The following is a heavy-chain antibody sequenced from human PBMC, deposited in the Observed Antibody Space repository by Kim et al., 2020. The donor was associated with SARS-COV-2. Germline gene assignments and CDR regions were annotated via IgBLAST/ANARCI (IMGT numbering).Heavy chain of an antibody. CDR3: ARSVGYYDSKLDY. V-gene: IGHV1-18*01. Sequence: YAQTLPGRLPMTTDTSTSTAYMELRSLRSDDTAVYYCARSVGYYDSKLDYWGQGTLVTVSS. J-gene: IGHJ4*02. D-gene: IGHD3-22*01.